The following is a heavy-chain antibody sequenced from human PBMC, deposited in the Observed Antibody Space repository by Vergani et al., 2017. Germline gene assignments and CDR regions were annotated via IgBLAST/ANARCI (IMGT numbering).Heavy chain of an antibody. J-gene: IGHJ4*02. D-gene: IGHD2-2*01. Sequence: QVQLVESGGGVVQPGRSLRLSCAASGFTFSSYAMHWVRQAPGKGLEWVAVISYDGSNKYYAVSVKGRFTISRDNSKNTLYLQMNSLRAEDTAVYYCARDQFDIVVVPAASLWGQGTLVTVSS. CDR1: GFTFSSYA. CDR3: ARDQFDIVVVPAASL. CDR2: ISYDGSNK. V-gene: IGHV3-30-3*01.